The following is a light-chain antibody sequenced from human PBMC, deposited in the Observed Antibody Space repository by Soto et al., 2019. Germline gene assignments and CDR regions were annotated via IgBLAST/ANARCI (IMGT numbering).Light chain of an antibody. V-gene: IGLV1-47*02. CDR1: SANIGNNY. J-gene: IGLJ1*01. Sequence: QSVLTQPPSASGTPGQRVTISCSGRSANIGNNYVCLYQQLPGTAPKLLIYSNNQRPSGVPDRFSGSKSGTSASLAISGLRSEDEADYYCVSWDDSLSGLVFGTGTKVTVL. CDR3: VSWDDSLSGLV. CDR2: SNN.